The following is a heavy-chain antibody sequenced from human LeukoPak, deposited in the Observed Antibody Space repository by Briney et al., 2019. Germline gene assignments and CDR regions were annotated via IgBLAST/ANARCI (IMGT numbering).Heavy chain of an antibody. CDR3: ARESSGWYEGGFDY. J-gene: IGHJ4*02. CDR2: IYHSGST. V-gene: IGHV4-4*02. CDR1: GGSISSSNW. D-gene: IGHD6-19*01. Sequence: PSGTLSLTCAVSGGSISSSNWWSWVRQPPGKGLGWIGEIYHSGSTNYNPSLKSRVTISVDKSKNQFSLKLSSVTAADTAVYYCARESSGWYEGGFDYWGQGTLVTVSS.